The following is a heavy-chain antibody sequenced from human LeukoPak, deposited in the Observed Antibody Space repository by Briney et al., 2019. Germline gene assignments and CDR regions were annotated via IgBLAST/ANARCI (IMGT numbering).Heavy chain of an antibody. CDR1: GFTFSSYA. CDR2: ISSNGGST. Sequence: GGSLRLSCSASGFTFSSYAMHWVRQAPGKGLEYVSAISSNGGSTYYADSVKGRFTISRDNSKNTLYLQMSSPRAEDTAVYYWEKDRYRWELNLLDYWGKGPLVTVSS. D-gene: IGHD1-26*01. V-gene: IGHV3-64D*09. J-gene: IGHJ4*02. CDR3: EKDRYRWELNLLDY.